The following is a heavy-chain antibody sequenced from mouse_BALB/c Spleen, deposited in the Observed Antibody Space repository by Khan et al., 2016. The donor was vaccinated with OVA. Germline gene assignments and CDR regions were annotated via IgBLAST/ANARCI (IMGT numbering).Heavy chain of an antibody. D-gene: IGHD2-14*01. CDR1: GYTFTTYW. V-gene: IGHV1-7*01. CDR3: TRLGTTGGWFAY. J-gene: IGHJ3*01. Sequence: QVQLQQSGAELAKPGASVKMSCKASGYTFTTYWMHWVKQRPGQGLEWIGYNNPSTGYTEYNQKFKDKATLTADKSSSTAYMQLSSLTSEDSAVYYCTRLGTTGGWFAYWGQGTLVTVSA. CDR2: NNPSTGYT.